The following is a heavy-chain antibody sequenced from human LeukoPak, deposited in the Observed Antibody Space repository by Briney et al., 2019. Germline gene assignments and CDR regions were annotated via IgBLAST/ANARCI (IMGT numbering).Heavy chain of an antibody. Sequence: GGSLRLSCAASGFTFDDYAMHWVRQAPGKGLEWVSGISWNSGSIVYADSVKGRFTISRDNAKNSLYLQMNSLRAEDMALYYCAKDELVASDFTGAFDIWGQGTMVTVSS. CDR1: GFTFDDYA. CDR3: AKDELVASDFTGAFDI. J-gene: IGHJ3*02. D-gene: IGHD2-8*02. CDR2: ISWNSGSI. V-gene: IGHV3-9*03.